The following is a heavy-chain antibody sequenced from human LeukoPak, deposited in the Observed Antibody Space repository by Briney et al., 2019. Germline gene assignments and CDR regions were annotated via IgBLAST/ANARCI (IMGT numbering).Heavy chain of an antibody. CDR3: ASGALVVPAAIIMSA. CDR2: IYHSGST. V-gene: IGHV4-38-2*02. D-gene: IGHD2-2*01. CDR1: GYSISSGYY. Sequence: SETLSLTCTVSGYSISSGYYWGWIRQPPGKGLEWIGCIYHSGSTYYNPSLKSRVTISVDTSKNQFSLKLSSVTAADTAVYYCASGALVVPAAIIMSAWGQGTLVTVSS. J-gene: IGHJ5*02.